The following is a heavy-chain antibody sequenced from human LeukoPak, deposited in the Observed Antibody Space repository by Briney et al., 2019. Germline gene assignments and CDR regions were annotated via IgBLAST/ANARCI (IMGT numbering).Heavy chain of an antibody. J-gene: IGHJ4*02. Sequence: GGSLRLSCAASGVTVSSNYMSWVRQAPGKGLEWVSVIYSGGSTYYADSVKGRFTISRDNSKNTLYLQMNSLRAEDTAVYYCARDQKYSSGWEVFDYWGQGTLVTVSS. V-gene: IGHV3-66*02. D-gene: IGHD6-19*01. CDR3: ARDQKYSSGWEVFDY. CDR2: IYSGGST. CDR1: GVTVSSNY.